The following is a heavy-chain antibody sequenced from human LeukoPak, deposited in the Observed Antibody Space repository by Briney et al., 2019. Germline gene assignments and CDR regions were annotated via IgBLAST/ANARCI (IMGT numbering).Heavy chain of an antibody. J-gene: IGHJ4*02. CDR2: IRYDGSNK. Sequence: GGSLRLSCAASGFTFSSYGMHWVRQAPGKGLEWVAFIRYDGSNKYYADSVKGRFTISRDNSKNTLYLQMNSLRAEDTAVYYCARDWDFYGSGSYYIPYFDYWGQGTLVTVSS. CDR1: GFTFSSYG. CDR3: ARDWDFYGSGSYYIPYFDY. D-gene: IGHD3-10*01. V-gene: IGHV3-30*02.